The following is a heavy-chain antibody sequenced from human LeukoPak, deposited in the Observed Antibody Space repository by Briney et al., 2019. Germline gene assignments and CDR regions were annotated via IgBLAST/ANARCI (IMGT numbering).Heavy chain of an antibody. Sequence: SETLPLTCTVSGGSISSGGYYWSWIRQHPGKGLEWIGYIYYSGSTYYNPSLKSRVTISVDTSKNQFSLKLSSVTAADTAVYYCARGVVATTDHDYWGQGTLVTVSS. CDR1: GGSISSGGYY. D-gene: IGHD5-12*01. CDR3: ARGVVATTDHDY. CDR2: IYYSGST. V-gene: IGHV4-31*03. J-gene: IGHJ4*02.